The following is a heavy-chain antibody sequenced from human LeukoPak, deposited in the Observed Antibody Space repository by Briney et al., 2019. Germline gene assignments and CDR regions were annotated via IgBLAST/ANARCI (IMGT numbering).Heavy chain of an antibody. J-gene: IGHJ4*02. Sequence: ASVKVSCKVSGYTLTELSMHWVRQAPGKGLEWMGGFDPEDGETIYAQKFQGRVTMTEDTSTDTAYMELSSLRSEDTAVYYCAMTYYDSSGYYYGLDYWGQGTLVTVSS. D-gene: IGHD3-22*01. V-gene: IGHV1-24*01. CDR1: GYTLTELS. CDR3: AMTYYDSSGYYYGLDY. CDR2: FDPEDGET.